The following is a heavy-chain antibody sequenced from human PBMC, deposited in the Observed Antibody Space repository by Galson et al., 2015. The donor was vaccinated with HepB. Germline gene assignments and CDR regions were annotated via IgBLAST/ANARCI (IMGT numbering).Heavy chain of an antibody. J-gene: IGHJ5*02. CDR1: GGSISSYY. CDR2: FSYSGST. V-gene: IGHV4-59*01. D-gene: IGHD6-13*01. Sequence: SETLSLTCTVSGGSISSYYWSWIRQPPGKGLEWIGYFSYSGSTYYNPSLESRVTISLDTSKNHFSLKLSSVTAADTAVYYCAREYSSSRYNWFDPWGQGTLVTVSS. CDR3: AREYSSSRYNWFDP.